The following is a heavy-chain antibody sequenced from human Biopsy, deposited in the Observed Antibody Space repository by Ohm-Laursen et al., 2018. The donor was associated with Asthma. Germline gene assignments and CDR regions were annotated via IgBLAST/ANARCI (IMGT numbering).Heavy chain of an antibody. D-gene: IGHD3-3*01. CDR2: ISYGGKT. CDR1: GGSMTPTSHY. V-gene: IGHV4-39*01. J-gene: IGHJ6*02. CDR3: ARRITIFGVVQKDHGMDA. Sequence: PSDTLSLTCTVSGGSMTPTSHYWDWLRQAPGKGLEWIGYISYGGKTSYNPSLKNRVTISRDTSKNQFSLRLTSVTAADTAVYFYARRITIFGVVQKDHGMDAWGQGTTVIVSS.